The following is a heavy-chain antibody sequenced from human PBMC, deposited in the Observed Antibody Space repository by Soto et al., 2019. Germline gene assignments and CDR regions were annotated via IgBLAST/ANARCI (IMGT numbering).Heavy chain of an antibody. CDR3: AYVDWAAFGTRYCFDY. CDR2: IYWDGDK. D-gene: IGHD1-7*01. Sequence: QITLTASGPAPVKPTQTLTLTCTFSGFSFSTSAVGVGWIRQPPGYALVFVALIYWDGDKHFSPSLKSRLTITKDTSKNQLDLTMTNMDPEDTATYFCAYVDWAAFGTRYCFDYWGQGTLVTVSS. CDR1: GFSFSTSAVG. J-gene: IGHJ4*02. V-gene: IGHV2-5*02.